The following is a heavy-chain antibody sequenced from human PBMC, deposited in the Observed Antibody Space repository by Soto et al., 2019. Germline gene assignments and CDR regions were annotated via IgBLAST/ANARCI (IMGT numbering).Heavy chain of an antibody. J-gene: IGHJ5*02. V-gene: IGHV1-69*13. CDR3: ARGGEVVPAAILWFDP. D-gene: IGHD2-2*02. CDR1: GGTFSSYA. Sequence: SVKVSCKASGGTFSSYAIIWVRQAPGQGLEWMGGIIPIFGTANYAQKFQGRVTITADESTSTAYMELSSLRSEDTAVYYCARGGEVVPAAILWFDPWGQGTLVTVSS. CDR2: IIPIFGTA.